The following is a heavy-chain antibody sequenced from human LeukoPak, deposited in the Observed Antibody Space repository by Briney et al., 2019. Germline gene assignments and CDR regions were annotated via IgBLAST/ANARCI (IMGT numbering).Heavy chain of an antibody. Sequence: PGGSLRLSCAASGFTFDAYAMHWVRQAPGKGLEWVTGISWNSGTIGYADSVKGRFTISRDNAKNSLYLQMNSLRAEDTALYFCAVDLYSSVWYGAFDMLGQGTMVTVST. J-gene: IGHJ3*02. CDR3: AVDLYSSVWYGAFDM. CDR1: GFTFDAYA. V-gene: IGHV3-9*01. D-gene: IGHD6-19*01. CDR2: ISWNSGTI.